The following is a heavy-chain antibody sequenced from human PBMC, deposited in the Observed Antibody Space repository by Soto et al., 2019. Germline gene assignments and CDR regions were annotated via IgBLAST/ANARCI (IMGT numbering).Heavy chain of an antibody. V-gene: IGHV3-23*01. D-gene: IGHD3-22*01. CDR1: GFTFSRYA. J-gene: IGHJ3*01. Sequence: PGGSLILSCAASGFTFSRYAMSWVRQAPGKGLEWVSSIIASGGSAFYADSVKGRFTISRDNSRNTLYLQMNSLRADDTAVYYCAPPPGVLTTFFFPGWGQGTMVTVSS. CDR2: IIASGGSA. CDR3: APPPGVLTTFFFPG.